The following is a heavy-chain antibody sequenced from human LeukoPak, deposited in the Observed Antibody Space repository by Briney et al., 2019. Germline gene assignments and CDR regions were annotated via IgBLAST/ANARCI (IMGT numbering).Heavy chain of an antibody. J-gene: IGHJ4*02. V-gene: IGHV3-48*04. CDR2: ISRRSSTI. D-gene: IGHD4-17*01. CDR3: ARHDYGDLLDY. CDR1: GFTFSSYT. Sequence: GGSLRLSCAASGFTFSSYTMNWVRQAPGKGLEWVSYISRRSSTIYYTDSVKGRFTISRDNAKNSVYLQMNSLRAEDTAVYYCARHDYGDLLDYWGQGTLVTVSS.